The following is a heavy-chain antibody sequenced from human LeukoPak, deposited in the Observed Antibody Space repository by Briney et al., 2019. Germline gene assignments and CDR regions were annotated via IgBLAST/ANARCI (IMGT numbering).Heavy chain of an antibody. CDR1: GFTFGDYA. J-gene: IGHJ6*03. D-gene: IGHD3-10*01. V-gene: IGHV3-49*04. CDR3: TRDERFGDYYYYYYMDV. Sequence: PGGSLRLSCTASGFTFGDYAMSWVRQAPGKGLEWVGFIRSKAYGGTTEYAASVEGRFTISRDDSKSIAYLQMNSLKTEDTAVYYCTRDERFGDYYYYYYMDVWGKGTTVTISS. CDR2: IRSKAYGGTT.